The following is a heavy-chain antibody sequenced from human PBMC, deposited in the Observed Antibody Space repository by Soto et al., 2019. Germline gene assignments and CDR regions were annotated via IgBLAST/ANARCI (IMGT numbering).Heavy chain of an antibody. CDR3: ARSGGYCSGGSCYSLDY. V-gene: IGHV3-48*02. D-gene: IGHD2-15*01. CDR2: ISSSSITI. CDR1: GFTLSSYS. J-gene: IGHJ4*02. Sequence: EVQLVESGGGLVQPGGSLRLSCAASGFTLSSYSMKWVRQAPGKGLEWVSYISSSSITIYYADSVKGRFTISRDNAENSLFLQMNSLRDEDTAVYYCARSGGYCSGGSCYSLDYWGQGTLVTVSS.